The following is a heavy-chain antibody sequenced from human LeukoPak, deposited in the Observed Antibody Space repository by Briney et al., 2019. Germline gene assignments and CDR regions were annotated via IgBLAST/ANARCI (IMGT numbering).Heavy chain of an antibody. CDR1: GFSFDEYT. J-gene: IGHJ4*02. CDR3: ARDARRLSTSPYYFDG. D-gene: IGHD6-6*01. Sequence: PGGSLRLSCTASGFSFDEYTMHWVRQVPGKGLEWVSGLSWDSYSLGYADSVKGRFTISRDNAKNSLYLQMNRLRPEDTAVYYCARDARRLSTSPYYFDGWGQGTLVTVSS. V-gene: IGHV3-9*01. CDR2: LSWDSYSL.